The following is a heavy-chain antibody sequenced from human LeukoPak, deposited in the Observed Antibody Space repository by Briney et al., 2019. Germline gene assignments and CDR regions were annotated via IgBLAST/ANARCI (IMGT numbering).Heavy chain of an antibody. V-gene: IGHV1-2*02. Sequence: ASVKVSCKASGYTFTGYYMHWVRQAPGQGLEWMGWINPNSGGTNYAQKFQGRVTMTRDTSISTAYMELSRLRSDDTAVYYCARAGLWSGTYYFDYWGQGTLVTVSS. CDR1: GYTFTGYY. CDR3: ARAGLWSGTYYFDY. CDR2: INPNSGGT. J-gene: IGHJ4*02. D-gene: IGHD3-3*01.